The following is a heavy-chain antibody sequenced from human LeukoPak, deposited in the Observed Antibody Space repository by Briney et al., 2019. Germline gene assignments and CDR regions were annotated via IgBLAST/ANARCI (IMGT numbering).Heavy chain of an antibody. D-gene: IGHD6-13*01. CDR2: ISPSSSAI. V-gene: IGHV3-48*02. CDR1: GFTFSGYS. Sequence: PGGSLRLSCAASGFTFSGYSMNWVRQAPGKGLEWVSYISPSSSAIYYADSVKGRFTISRDNAKNSLYLQMNGLRDEDTAVYYCARAAYSSSPDYWGQGALVTVSS. J-gene: IGHJ4*02. CDR3: ARAAYSSSPDY.